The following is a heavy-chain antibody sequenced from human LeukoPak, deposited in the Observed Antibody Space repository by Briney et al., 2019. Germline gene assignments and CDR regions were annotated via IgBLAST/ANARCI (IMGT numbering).Heavy chain of an antibody. D-gene: IGHD6-13*01. V-gene: IGHV1-2*06. CDR1: GYTFTGYY. Sequence: ASVKVSXKASGYTFTGYYMHWVRQAPGQGLEWMGRINPNSGGTNYAQKFQGRVTMTRDTSISTAYMELSRLRSDDTAVYYCARAGSSSWYAYYYYYMDVWGKGTTVTVSS. J-gene: IGHJ6*03. CDR2: INPNSGGT. CDR3: ARAGSSSWYAYYYYYMDV.